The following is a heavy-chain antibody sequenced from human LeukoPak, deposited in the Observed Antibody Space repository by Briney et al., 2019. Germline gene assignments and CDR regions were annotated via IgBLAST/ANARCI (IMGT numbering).Heavy chain of an antibody. CDR1: GLAFSGYT. D-gene: IGHD4-23*01. Sequence: GGTLRLSCAASGLAFSGYTMNWVREAAGPGLEWVSSITISSRYIYHADSVKGRFTISRDNAKNSLYLQMNSLRAEDTAVYYCARDYGGNSDYWGQGTLVTVSS. J-gene: IGHJ4*02. CDR2: ITISSRYI. CDR3: ARDYGGNSDY. V-gene: IGHV3-21*01.